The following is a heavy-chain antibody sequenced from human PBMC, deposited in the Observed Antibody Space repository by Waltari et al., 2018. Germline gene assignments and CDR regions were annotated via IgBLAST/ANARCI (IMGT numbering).Heavy chain of an antibody. CDR2: IYHSGST. V-gene: IGHV4-38-2*01. CDR3: ARLLLVATIPSTFDY. D-gene: IGHD5-12*01. J-gene: IGHJ4*02. Sequence: QVQLQESGPGLVKPSETLSLTCAVSGYSISSGYYWGWLRQPPGKGVEWIGSIYHSGSTYYNPSLKSRVTISVDTSKNQFSLKLSSVTAADTAVYYCARLLLVATIPSTFDYWGQGTLVTVSS. CDR1: GYSISSGYY.